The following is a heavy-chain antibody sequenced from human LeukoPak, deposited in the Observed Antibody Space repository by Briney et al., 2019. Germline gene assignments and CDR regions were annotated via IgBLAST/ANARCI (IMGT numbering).Heavy chain of an antibody. CDR3: ARVPDERDGYNTPHFDY. Sequence: SETLSLTCTVSGGSISSYYWSWIRQPAGKGLEWIGYIYYSGSTYYNPSLNSRVTISVDTSKNQFSLKLSSVTAADTAVYYCARVPDERDGYNTPHFDYWGQGTLVTVSS. V-gene: IGHV4-59*12. D-gene: IGHD5-24*01. CDR2: IYYSGST. J-gene: IGHJ4*02. CDR1: GGSISSYY.